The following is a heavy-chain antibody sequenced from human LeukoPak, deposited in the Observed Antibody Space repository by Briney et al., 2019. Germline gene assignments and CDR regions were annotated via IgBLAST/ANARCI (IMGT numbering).Heavy chain of an antibody. CDR1: GFTFKSYT. V-gene: IGHV3-21*01. J-gene: IGHJ4*02. D-gene: IGHD3-9*01. CDR3: ARVARQLTGY. Sequence: PGRSLRLSCAASGFTFKSYTMNWVRQAPGKGLEWVSSIDSSSGYIYYADSVKGRFTISRDNAKNSLYLQMNSLRVEDTAIYYCARVARQLTGYWGQGTLVTVSS. CDR2: IDSSSGYI.